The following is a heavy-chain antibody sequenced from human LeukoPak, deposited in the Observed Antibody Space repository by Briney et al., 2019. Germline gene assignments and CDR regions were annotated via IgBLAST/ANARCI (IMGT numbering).Heavy chain of an antibody. D-gene: IGHD6-13*01. CDR1: GYSFIGSY. Sequence: GASVTVSCSAAGYSFIGSYMMWGRQAPGQGLEWMGWKKPNSGGTNYAQKFQGGVTMTRDTSISTDYMDLSSLRSDDTTVDDWARNGWGSSHLFNDWCGGTLLAVFS. V-gene: IGHV1-2*02. CDR2: KKPNSGGT. J-gene: IGHJ4*02. CDR3: ARNGWGSSHLFND.